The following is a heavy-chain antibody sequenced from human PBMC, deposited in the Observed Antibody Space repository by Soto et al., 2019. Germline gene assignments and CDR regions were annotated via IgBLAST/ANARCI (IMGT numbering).Heavy chain of an antibody. CDR3: ARDRVYCSGGSCYQQPNYFDY. Sequence: SVKVSCKASGGTFSIYAISCVRQAPVQGLEWMGGIIPIFGTASYAQKFQGRVTITADESTSTAYMELSSLRSEDTAVYYCARDRVYCSGGSCYQQPNYFDYWGQGTLVTVSS. J-gene: IGHJ4*02. D-gene: IGHD2-15*01. CDR2: IIPIFGTA. V-gene: IGHV1-69*13. CDR1: GGTFSIYA.